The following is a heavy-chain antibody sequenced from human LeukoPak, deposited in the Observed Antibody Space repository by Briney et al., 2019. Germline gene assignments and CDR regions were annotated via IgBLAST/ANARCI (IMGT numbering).Heavy chain of an antibody. CDR1: GYTFTSYA. V-gene: IGHV7-4-1*02. D-gene: IGHD1-14*01. Sequence: ASVKVSCKASGYTFTSYAMNWVRQAPGQGLEWMGWINTNTGNPTFAQGFTGRFVFSLDPSVSTAYLQISSLKAEDTAVYYCAREGPGYYFDYWGQGTLVTVSS. J-gene: IGHJ4*02. CDR3: AREGPGYYFDY. CDR2: INTNTGNP.